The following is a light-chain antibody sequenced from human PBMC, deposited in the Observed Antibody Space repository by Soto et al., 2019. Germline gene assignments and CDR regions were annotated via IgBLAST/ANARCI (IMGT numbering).Light chain of an antibody. CDR1: QSVNSH. J-gene: IGKJ4*01. V-gene: IGKV3-15*01. Sequence: IVMTQSPATLPVSPGERATLSCRTSQSVNSHLAWYQHKPGQAPRLLIYGASSRATGIPTRFSGSGCGTEFTLTIDSLQSEDFAIYFCQQYNNWPGTFGGGTKVEIK. CDR3: QQYNNWPGT. CDR2: GAS.